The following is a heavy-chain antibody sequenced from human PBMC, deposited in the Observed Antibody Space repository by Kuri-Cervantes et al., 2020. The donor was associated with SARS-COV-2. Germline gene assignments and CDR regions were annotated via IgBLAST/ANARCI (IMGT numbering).Heavy chain of an antibody. CDR1: GYSFTNFW. Sequence: KVSCKGSGYSFTNFWISWVRQMPGKGLEWMGNIDPRDSYTNYSPSFQGHVTISADKSISTAYLQWSSLRASDTAVYFCARHAPPTGIVVVPAAIYHGMDVWGQGTTVTVSS. D-gene: IGHD2-2*01. CDR3: ARHAPPTGIVVVPAAIYHGMDV. V-gene: IGHV5-10-1*01. CDR2: IDPRDSYT. J-gene: IGHJ6*02.